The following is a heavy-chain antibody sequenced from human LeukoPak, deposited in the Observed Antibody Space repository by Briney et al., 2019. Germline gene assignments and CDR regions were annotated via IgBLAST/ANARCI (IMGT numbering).Heavy chain of an antibody. CDR2: IKQDGSEK. CDR1: GVTFSSYW. Sequence: GGSLRLSCAASGVTFSSYWMSWVRQAPGKGLEWVANIKQDGSEKYYVDSVKGRFTISRDNAKNSLYLQMNSLRAEDTAVYYCAGSGSYNYWGQGTLVTVSS. J-gene: IGHJ4*02. D-gene: IGHD2-15*01. V-gene: IGHV3-7*01. CDR3: AGSGSYNY.